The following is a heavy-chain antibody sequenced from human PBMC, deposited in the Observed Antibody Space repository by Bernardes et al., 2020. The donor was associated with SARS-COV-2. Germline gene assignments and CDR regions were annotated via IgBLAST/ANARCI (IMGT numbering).Heavy chain of an antibody. Sequence: GGYLRLSCAASGFSVSTSYMTWVRQAPGKGLEWVSVIFSGGNTYYADFVKGRFTISRDNSKNTVSLQMDSLRAEDTAVYYCARDRREGDIDYTYFYTYGMDVWGQGTTVTVSS. D-gene: IGHD4-4*01. CDR1: GFSVSTSY. CDR2: IFSGGNT. V-gene: IGHV3-53*01. CDR3: ARDRREGDIDYTYFYTYGMDV. J-gene: IGHJ6*02.